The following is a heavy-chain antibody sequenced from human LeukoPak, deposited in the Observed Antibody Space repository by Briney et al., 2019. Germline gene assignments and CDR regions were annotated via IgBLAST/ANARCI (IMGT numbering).Heavy chain of an antibody. D-gene: IGHD6-19*01. CDR2: ISTDGSST. CDR1: GYYFSRYW. J-gene: IGHJ4*02. V-gene: IGHV3-74*01. CDR3: AKDNRRHYTSGPNPDSLH. Sequence: PGGSLRLSCAASGYYFSRYWMHWVRHAPGEGLVWVSRISTDGSSTTYADSVKGRFTISRDNAKNSLYLQMNSLRVEDTAFYYCAKDNRRHYTSGPNPDSLHWGQGALVTVSS.